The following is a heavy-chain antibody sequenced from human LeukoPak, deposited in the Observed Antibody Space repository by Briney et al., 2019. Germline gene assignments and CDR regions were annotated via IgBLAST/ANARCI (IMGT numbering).Heavy chain of an antibody. J-gene: IGHJ5*02. D-gene: IGHD1-1*01. CDR3: ARELRHNWNDGYITWFDP. Sequence: SVKVSCKASGGTFSSYAISWVRQAPGQGLEWMGGIIPIFGTANYAQKFQGRVTITADESTSTAYMELSSLRSEDTAVYYCARELRHNWNDGYITWFDPWGQGTLVTVSS. V-gene: IGHV1-69*13. CDR2: IIPIFGTA. CDR1: GGTFSSYA.